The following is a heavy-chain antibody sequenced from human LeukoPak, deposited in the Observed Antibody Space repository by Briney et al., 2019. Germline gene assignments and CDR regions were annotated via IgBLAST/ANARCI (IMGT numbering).Heavy chain of an antibody. Sequence: PSETLSLTCTVSGGSIGSYYWSWIRQPPGKGLEWIGYIYYSGSTNYNPSLKSRVTISVDTSKNQFSLKLSSVTAADTAVYYCARVVQQLEMNWFGPWGQGTLVTVSS. D-gene: IGHD5-24*01. J-gene: IGHJ5*02. CDR1: GGSIGSYY. CDR3: ARVVQQLEMNWFGP. CDR2: IYYSGST. V-gene: IGHV4-59*01.